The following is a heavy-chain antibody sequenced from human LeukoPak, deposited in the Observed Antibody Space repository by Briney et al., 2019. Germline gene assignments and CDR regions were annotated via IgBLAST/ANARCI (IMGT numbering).Heavy chain of an antibody. CDR3: TKDPDLHDYGGNSLLLIDL. CDR1: GFTFGDYA. CDR2: IRSKAYGGTT. V-gene: IGHV3-49*04. J-gene: IGHJ6*02. Sequence: GGSLRLSCTASGFTFGDYAMSWVRQAPGKGLEWVGFIRSKAYGGTTEYAASVKGRFTISRDDSKRIAYLQMNSLKTQDPAVYFCTKDPDLHDYGGNSLLLIDLWGQRTTVTVSS. D-gene: IGHD4-23*01.